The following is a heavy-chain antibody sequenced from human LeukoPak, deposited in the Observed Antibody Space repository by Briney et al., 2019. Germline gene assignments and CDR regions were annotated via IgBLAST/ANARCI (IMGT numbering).Heavy chain of an antibody. D-gene: IGHD1-7*01. CDR3: ARFRRELPYYYYYYMDV. CDR2: IYTSGST. Sequence: SETLSLTCTVSGGSISSYYWSWIRQPAGKGLEWIGRIYTSGSTNYNPSLKSRATMSVDTSKNQFSLKLSSVTAADTAVYYCARFRRELPYYYYYYMDVWGKGTTVTVSS. CDR1: GGSISSYY. J-gene: IGHJ6*03. V-gene: IGHV4-4*07.